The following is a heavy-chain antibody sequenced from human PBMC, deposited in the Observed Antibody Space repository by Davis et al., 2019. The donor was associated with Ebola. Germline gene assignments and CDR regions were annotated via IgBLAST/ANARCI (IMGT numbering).Heavy chain of an antibody. CDR2: INHSGST. J-gene: IGHJ4*02. CDR1: GFTFSSYW. D-gene: IGHD2-2*01. CDR3: ARGRYCSSTSCYFDY. V-gene: IGHV4-34*01. Sequence: ESLKISCAASGFTFSSYWMSWIRQPPGKGLEWIGEINHSGSTNYNPSLKSRVTISVDTSKNQFSLKLSSVTAADTAVYYCARGRYCSSTSCYFDYWGQGTLVTVSS.